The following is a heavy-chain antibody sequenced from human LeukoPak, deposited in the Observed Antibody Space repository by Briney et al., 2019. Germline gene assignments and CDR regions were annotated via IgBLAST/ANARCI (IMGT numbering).Heavy chain of an antibody. CDR3: ARASMAHWFDP. V-gene: IGHV4-30-4*08. CDR2: IYYSGST. D-gene: IGHD2/OR15-2a*01. Sequence: SETLSLTCIVSGGAISSYYWSWIRQPPGKGLEWIGYIYYSGSTYYNPSLKSRVTISVDTSKNQFSLKLSSVTAADTAVYYCARASMAHWFDPWGQGTLVTVSS. J-gene: IGHJ5*02. CDR1: GGAISSYY.